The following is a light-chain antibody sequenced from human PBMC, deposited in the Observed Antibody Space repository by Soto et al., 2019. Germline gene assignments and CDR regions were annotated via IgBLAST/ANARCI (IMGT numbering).Light chain of an antibody. CDR2: EAS. CDR3: QQYSTLVT. Sequence: DIQMTQSPSTLSASVGDRVTITCRASQSVDRWLAWYQQRPGKAPRALIYEASNLETGVPSRFSGSGSGTEFTLTITSLQPGDIATYSCQQYSTLVTFGQGTMVEMK. J-gene: IGKJ1*01. CDR1: QSVDRW. V-gene: IGKV1-5*03.